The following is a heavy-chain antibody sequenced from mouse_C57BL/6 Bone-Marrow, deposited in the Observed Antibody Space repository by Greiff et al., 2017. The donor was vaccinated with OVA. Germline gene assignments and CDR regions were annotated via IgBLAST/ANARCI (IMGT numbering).Heavy chain of an antibody. D-gene: IGHD1-1*01. V-gene: IGHV10-1*01. CDR1: GFSFNTYA. J-gene: IGHJ3*01. CDR3: VRDYYGSRGGWFAY. CDR2: IRSKSNNYAT. Sequence: VQLKESGGGLVQPKGSLKLSCAASGFSFNTYAMNWVRQAPGKGLEWVARIRSKSNNYATYYADSVKDRFTISRDDSESMLYLQMNNLKTEDTAMYYCVRDYYGSRGGWFAYWGQGTLVTVSA.